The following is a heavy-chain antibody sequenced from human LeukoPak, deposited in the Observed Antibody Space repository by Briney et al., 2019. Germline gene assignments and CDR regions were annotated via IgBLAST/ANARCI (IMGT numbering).Heavy chain of an antibody. V-gene: IGHV1-8*01. D-gene: IGHD2-21*01. CDR1: GYTFTSYN. Sequence: SVKVSCKASGYTFTSYNINWVRQATGQGLEWMGWMNPNSGNTGNAQKFQGRVTMTRNTSISTAYMELSSLRSEDTAVYYCARRLPAVVGWPLFDYWGQGTLVTVSS. CDR2: MNPNSGNT. CDR3: ARRLPAVVGWPLFDY. J-gene: IGHJ4*02.